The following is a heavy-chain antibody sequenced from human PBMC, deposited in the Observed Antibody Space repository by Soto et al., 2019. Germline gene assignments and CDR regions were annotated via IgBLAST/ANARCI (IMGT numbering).Heavy chain of an antibody. D-gene: IGHD5-18*01. CDR2: ITSSGGGT. V-gene: IGHV3-23*01. CDR1: GFTFSAYV. Sequence: GGSLRLSCAASGFTFSAYVMSWVRQAPGKGLEWVSSITSSGGGTYYADSVKGRFTVSRDNSKNTVYLQMNGLRDEDTAVYYCAKLTADWGQGTLVTVSS. J-gene: IGHJ4*02. CDR3: AKLTAD.